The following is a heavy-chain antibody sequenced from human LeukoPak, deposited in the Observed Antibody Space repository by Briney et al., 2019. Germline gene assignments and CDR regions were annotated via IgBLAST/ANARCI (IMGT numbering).Heavy chain of an antibody. CDR1: GYTFTSYY. J-gene: IGHJ5*02. CDR3: AVLGYCSSTSCYDPQNWFDP. Sequence: ASVKVSCKASGYTFTSYYMHWVRQAPGQGLEWMGIINPSGGSTSYAQKFQGRVTMTRDTSTSTVYVELSSLRSEDTAVYYCAVLGYCSSTSCYDPQNWFDPWGQGTLVTVSS. CDR2: INPSGGST. V-gene: IGHV1-46*01. D-gene: IGHD2-2*01.